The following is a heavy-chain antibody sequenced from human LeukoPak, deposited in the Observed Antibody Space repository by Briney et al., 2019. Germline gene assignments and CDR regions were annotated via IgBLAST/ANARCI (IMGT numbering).Heavy chain of an antibody. CDR3: AEGDSMASSLDY. CDR2: ISWNSGSI. J-gene: IGHJ4*02. V-gene: IGHV3-9*01. Sequence: GGSLRLSCADSGFTFDDYAMHWVRQAPGKGLEWVSGISWNSGSIGYADSVKGRFTISRDNAKNSLYLQMNSLRAEDTALYYCAEGDSMASSLDYWGQGTLVTVSS. D-gene: IGHD6-13*01. CDR1: GFTFDDYA.